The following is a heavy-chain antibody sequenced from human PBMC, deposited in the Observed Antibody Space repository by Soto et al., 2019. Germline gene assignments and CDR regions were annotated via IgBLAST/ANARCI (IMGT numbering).Heavy chain of an antibody. J-gene: IGHJ4*02. CDR3: ARRNLTLFDY. CDR1: GGSISSGGYY. Sequence: SETLSLTCTVSGGSISSGGYYWSWIRQHPGKGLEWIGYIYYSGSTYYNPSLKSRVTISVDTSKNQFSLKLSSVTAADTAVYYCARRNLTLFDYWGQGTLVTVSS. D-gene: IGHD1-7*01. CDR2: IYYSGST. V-gene: IGHV4-31*03.